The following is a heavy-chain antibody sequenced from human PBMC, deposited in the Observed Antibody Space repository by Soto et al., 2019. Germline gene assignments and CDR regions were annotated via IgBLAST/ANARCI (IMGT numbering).Heavy chain of an antibody. Sequence: PGGSLRLSCAASGSTFSSYAMSWVRQAPGMGLEWVSSIGRSGDTTFYADSVKGRFTISRDNSKNTLYLQMNSLRAEDTAVYYCAKKREYSSGWYFPFGNWGQGTLVTVSS. V-gene: IGHV3-23*01. D-gene: IGHD6-19*01. CDR1: GSTFSSYA. J-gene: IGHJ4*02. CDR2: IGRSGDTT. CDR3: AKKREYSSGWYFPFGN.